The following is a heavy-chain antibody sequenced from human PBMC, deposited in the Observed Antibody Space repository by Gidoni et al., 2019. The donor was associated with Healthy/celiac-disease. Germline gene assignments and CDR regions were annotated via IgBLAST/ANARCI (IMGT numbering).Heavy chain of an antibody. V-gene: IGHV1-69*01. CDR3: ARDLDYRNYYGSGSYYGPYYDYGMDV. Sequence: QVQLVQSGAEVKKPGSSVKVSCKASGGTFSSYAISWVRQAPGQGLEWMGGIIPIFGTANYAQKFQGRVTITADESTSTAYMELSSLRSEDTAVYYCARDLDYRNYYGSGSYYGPYYDYGMDVWGQGTTVTVSS. CDR1: GGTFSSYA. J-gene: IGHJ6*02. D-gene: IGHD3-10*01. CDR2: IIPIFGTA.